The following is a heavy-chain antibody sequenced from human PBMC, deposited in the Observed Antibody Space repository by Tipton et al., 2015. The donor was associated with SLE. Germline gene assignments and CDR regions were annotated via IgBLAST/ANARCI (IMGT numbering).Heavy chain of an antibody. J-gene: IGHJ4*02. CDR1: GFTFSTYG. Sequence: SGFTFSTYGMHWVRQAPGKGLEWVAFIRYDGSNKYYADSVKGRFTISRDNSKNTLYLQMNSLRAEDTAVYYCATEMLVGATGFDYWGQGTLVTVSS. CDR3: ATEMLVGATGFDY. CDR2: IRYDGSNK. V-gene: IGHV3-30*02. D-gene: IGHD1-26*01.